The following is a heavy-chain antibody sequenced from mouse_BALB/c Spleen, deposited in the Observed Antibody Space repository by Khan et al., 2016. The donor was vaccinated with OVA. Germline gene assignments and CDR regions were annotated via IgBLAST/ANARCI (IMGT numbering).Heavy chain of an antibody. Sequence: VQLQQSGAEFVQPGASVKLSCTASGFNIKDTYMHWINQRPQQGLVWIGRIDPANGDVKYDPRFQDKATLAADASSHTSSLQPSSLTSENTAVYYCTLGAYNGLFAYWGQGTLVTVSA. D-gene: IGHD2-10*01. CDR3: TLGAYNGLFAY. CDR1: GFNIKDTY. CDR2: IDPANGDV. J-gene: IGHJ3*01. V-gene: IGHV14-3*02.